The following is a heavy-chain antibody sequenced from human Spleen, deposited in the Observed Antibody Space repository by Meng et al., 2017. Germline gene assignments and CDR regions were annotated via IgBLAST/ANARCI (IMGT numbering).Heavy chain of an antibody. Sequence: GESLKISCAASGFTFSSYTMHWVRQAPGKGLEWVAVISRDGKNKFYSDSVKGRFAISMDTSQNTLYLQMNSLRVEDTALYYCASSAASDKACWGQGTMVTVSS. CDR2: ISRDGKNK. J-gene: IGHJ4*02. V-gene: IGHV3-30*07. CDR3: ASSAASDKAC. D-gene: IGHD3-22*01. CDR1: GFTFSSYT.